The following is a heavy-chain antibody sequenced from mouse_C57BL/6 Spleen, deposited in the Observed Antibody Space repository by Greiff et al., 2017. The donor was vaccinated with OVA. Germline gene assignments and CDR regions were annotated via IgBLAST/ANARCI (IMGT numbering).Heavy chain of an antibody. D-gene: IGHD1-1*01. J-gene: IGHJ2*01. CDR3: ARDYYGSSRFDY. CDR2: IYPGDGDT. CDR1: GYAFSSSW. V-gene: IGHV1-82*01. Sequence: LVESGPELVKPGASVKISCKASGYAFSSSWMNWVKQRPGKGLEWIGRIYPGDGDTNYNGKFKGKATLTAYKSSSTAYMQLSSLTSEDSAVYFCARDYYGSSRFDYWGQGTTLTVSS.